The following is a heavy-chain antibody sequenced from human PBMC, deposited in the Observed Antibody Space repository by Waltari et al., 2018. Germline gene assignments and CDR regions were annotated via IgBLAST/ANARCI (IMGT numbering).Heavy chain of an antibody. V-gene: IGHV3-30*01. CDR1: GFTFIGYP. CDR3: ARGISHGSASLDV. J-gene: IGHJ6*02. CDR2: ISHDGSKT. Sequence: QVQLVESGGGLVQPGRSLRLSCEASGFTFIGYPIHWFRQAPGKGLEWVALISHDGSKTYYPDSVKGRFTISRDNSQNTLYLQMNSLRAEDTALYYCARGISHGSASLDVWGQGTTVTVSS. D-gene: IGHD5-18*01.